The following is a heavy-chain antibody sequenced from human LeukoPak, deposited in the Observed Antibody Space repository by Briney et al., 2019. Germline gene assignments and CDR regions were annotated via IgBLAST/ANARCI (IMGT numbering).Heavy chain of an antibody. CDR3: ARGHRVMVRVSYGMDV. CDR1: GGSISSSSYY. V-gene: IGHV4-39*07. Sequence: KPSETLSLTCTVSGGSISSSSYYWGWIRQPPGKGLEWIGSIYYSGSTYYNPSLKSRVTISVDTSKNQFSLKLSSVTAADTAVYYCARGHRVMVRVSYGMDVWGQGTTVTVSS. CDR2: IYYSGST. D-gene: IGHD3-10*01. J-gene: IGHJ6*02.